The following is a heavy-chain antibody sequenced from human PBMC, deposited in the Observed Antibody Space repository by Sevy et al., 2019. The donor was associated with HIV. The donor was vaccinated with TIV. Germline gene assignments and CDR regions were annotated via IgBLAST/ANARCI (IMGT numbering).Heavy chain of an antibody. J-gene: IGHJ4*02. Sequence: GGSLRLSCAASGFTFSSYSMNWVRQAPGKGLEWVSSISSSSSYIYYADSVKGRFTISRDNAKNSLYLQMNSLRAEDTAVYSCASEFLDCSGGSCYGGLYWGQGTLVTVSS. D-gene: IGHD2-15*01. CDR1: GFTFSSYS. V-gene: IGHV3-21*01. CDR3: ASEFLDCSGGSCYGGLY. CDR2: ISSSSSYI.